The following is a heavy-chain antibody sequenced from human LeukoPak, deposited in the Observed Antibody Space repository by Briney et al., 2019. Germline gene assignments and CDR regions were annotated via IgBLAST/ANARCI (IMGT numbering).Heavy chain of an antibody. CDR1: GGSISSYY. CDR3: ARLYSQQLVMFDY. V-gene: IGHV4-59*01. CDR2: IYYSGST. Sequence: SETLSLTCTVSGGSISSYYWSWIRQPPGKGLEWIGYIYYSGSTNYNPSLKSRVTISVDTSKNQFSLKLSSVTAADTAVYYCARLYSQQLVMFDYWGQGTLVTVSS. D-gene: IGHD6-13*01. J-gene: IGHJ4*02.